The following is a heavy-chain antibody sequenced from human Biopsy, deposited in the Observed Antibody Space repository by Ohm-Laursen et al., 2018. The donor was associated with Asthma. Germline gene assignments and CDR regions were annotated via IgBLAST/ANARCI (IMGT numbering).Heavy chain of an antibody. D-gene: IGHD6-13*01. J-gene: IGHJ4*02. CDR1: GFTFRAHA. CDR2: ISGNSGIT. CDR3: AKDRSGTWYGFDY. V-gene: IGHV3-23*01. Sequence: SLRLSCAASGFTFRAHAMSWVRQAPGQGLEWVSTISGNSGITYYADSVKGWFTISRDNSQNTLYLHMDSLSAEDPAVYYCAKDRSGTWYGFDYWGQGTLVTVSS.